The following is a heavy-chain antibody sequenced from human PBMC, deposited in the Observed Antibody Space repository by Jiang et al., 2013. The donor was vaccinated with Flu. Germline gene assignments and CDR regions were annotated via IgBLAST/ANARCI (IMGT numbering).Heavy chain of an antibody. CDR3: ARVVAAVAGYDAFDI. D-gene: IGHD6-19*01. V-gene: IGHV5-51*01. CDR2: IYPGDSDT. J-gene: IGHJ3*02. CDR1: GYSFTSYW. Sequence: SLKISCKGSGYSFTSYWIGWVRQMPGKGLEWMGIIYPGDSDTRYSPSFQGQVTISADKSISTAYLQWSSLKASDTAMYYCARVVAAVAGYDAFDIWGQGTMVTVSS.